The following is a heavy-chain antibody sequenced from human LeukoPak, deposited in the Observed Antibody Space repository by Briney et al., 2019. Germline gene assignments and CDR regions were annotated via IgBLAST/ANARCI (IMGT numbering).Heavy chain of an antibody. CDR3: ARDWGCSSTSCYGIYWYFDL. Sequence: GAAVKVSCNASGYTFTSYYMHWVRQAPGQGLEWMGIINPSGGSTSYAEKFPSRVTMTRDTSTSTVYMELSSLRSEDTAVYYCARDWGCSSTSCYGIYWYFDLWGSGTLVTVSS. CDR1: GYTFTSYY. V-gene: IGHV1-46*01. J-gene: IGHJ2*01. D-gene: IGHD2-2*01. CDR2: INPSGGST.